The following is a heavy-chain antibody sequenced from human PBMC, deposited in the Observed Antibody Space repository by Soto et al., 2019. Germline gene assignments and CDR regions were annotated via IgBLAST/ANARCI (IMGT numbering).Heavy chain of an antibody. CDR1: GGTFSSYA. V-gene: IGHV1-69*06. J-gene: IGHJ5*02. D-gene: IGHD6-19*01. CDR3: ASYSPSSGWYGALAFDP. CDR2: IIPIFGTA. Sequence: QVQLVQSGAEVKKPGSSVKVSCKASGGTFSSYAISWVRQAPGQGLEWMGGIIPIFGTANYAQKFQGRVTITAYKSTGTAYMELSSLRSEDTAVYYCASYSPSSGWYGALAFDPWGQGTLVTVSS.